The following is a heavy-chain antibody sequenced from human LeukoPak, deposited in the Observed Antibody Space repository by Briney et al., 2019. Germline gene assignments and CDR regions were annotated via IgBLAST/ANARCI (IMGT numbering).Heavy chain of an antibody. CDR1: GGSFSGYY. J-gene: IGHJ4*02. Sequence: SETLSLTCAVYGGSFSGYYWSWIRQPPGKGLEWIGEINHSGSTNYNPSLKSRVAISVDTSKNQFSLKLSSVTAADTAVYYCARGYYDSSGYYFDYWGQGTLVTVSS. D-gene: IGHD3-22*01. CDR2: INHSGST. V-gene: IGHV4-34*01. CDR3: ARGYYDSSGYYFDY.